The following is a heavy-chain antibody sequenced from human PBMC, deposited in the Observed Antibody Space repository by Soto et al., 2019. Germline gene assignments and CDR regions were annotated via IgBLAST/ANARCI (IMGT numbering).Heavy chain of an antibody. CDR2: IYYSGST. D-gene: IGHD6-13*01. J-gene: IGHJ5*02. CDR3: ARGKAGYSSSWYWNWFDP. Sequence: PSETLSLTCTVSGGSISSYYWSWIRQPPGKGLEWIGYIYYSGSTNYNPSLKSRVTIPVDTSKNQFSLKLSSVTAADTAVYYCARGKAGYSSSWYWNWFDPWGQGTLVTVSS. V-gene: IGHV4-59*01. CDR1: GGSISSYY.